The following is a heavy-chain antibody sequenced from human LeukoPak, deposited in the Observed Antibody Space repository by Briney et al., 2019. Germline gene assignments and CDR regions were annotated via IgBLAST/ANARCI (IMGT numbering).Heavy chain of an antibody. V-gene: IGHV4-61*01. J-gene: IGHJ4*02. D-gene: IGHD4-17*01. CDR1: GASVNSGSSY. CDR3: ARENRGQTYGSLLDY. CDR2: IYYSGST. Sequence: NPSETLSLTCTVSGASVNSGSSYWSWIRQPPGKGPEWIGNIYYSGSTHYNPSLKSRVTMSLDTSKNEFSLKLSSLTAADTAMYFCARENRGQTYGSLLDYWGQGTLVTVSS.